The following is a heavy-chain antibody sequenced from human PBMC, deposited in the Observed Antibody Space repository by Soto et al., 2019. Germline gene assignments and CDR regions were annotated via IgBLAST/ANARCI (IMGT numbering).Heavy chain of an antibody. J-gene: IGHJ6*02. Sequence: SETLSLTCTVSGGSISSSSYYWSLIRQPPGKGLEWIGYIYYSGGTNYNPSLKSRVTISVDTSKNQFSLKLSSVTAADTAVYYCARGSYYYYGMDVWGQGTTVTVSS. CDR3: ARGSYYYYGMDV. V-gene: IGHV4-61*01. CDR2: IYYSGGT. CDR1: GGSISSSSYY.